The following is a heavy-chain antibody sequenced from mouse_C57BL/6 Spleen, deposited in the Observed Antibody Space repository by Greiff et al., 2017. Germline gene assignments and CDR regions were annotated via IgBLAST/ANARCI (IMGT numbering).Heavy chain of an antibody. V-gene: IGHV1-26*01. CDR3: ARSGYYDLYYFDY. J-gene: IGHJ2*01. Sequence: EVQLQQSGPELVKPGASVKISCKASGYTFTDYYMNWVKQSHGKSLEWIGDINPNNGGTSYNQKFKGKATLTVDKSSSTAYMELRSLTSEDSAVYYCARSGYYDLYYFDYWGQGTTLTVSS. D-gene: IGHD2-4*01. CDR2: INPNNGGT. CDR1: GYTFTDYY.